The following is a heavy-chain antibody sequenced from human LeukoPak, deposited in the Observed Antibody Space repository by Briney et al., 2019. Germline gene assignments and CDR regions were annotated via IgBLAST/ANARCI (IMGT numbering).Heavy chain of an antibody. CDR2: IKQDGGGQ. D-gene: IGHD6-19*01. CDR1: GFTFSRYW. J-gene: IGHJ4*02. Sequence: GSLRLSCVASGFTFSRYWMSWVRQAPGKGLEWVAKIKQDGGGQYYLDSVKGRFTISRDNAKNSLYLQMNSLRAEDTAVYFCTTGYSSGWYNEGNYWGQGTLVTVSS. V-gene: IGHV3-7*01. CDR3: TTGYSSGWYNEGNY.